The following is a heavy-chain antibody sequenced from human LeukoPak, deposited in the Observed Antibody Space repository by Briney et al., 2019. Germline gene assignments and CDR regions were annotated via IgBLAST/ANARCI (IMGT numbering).Heavy chain of an antibody. CDR3: ARHQGGGIAVAALHY. CDR1: VGSINSSSYF. Sequence: SETLSLTCTVSVGSINSSSYFWGWIRQPPGKGLEWIGTIYYTGSTYYNPSLKSRITISLDTSKNQFSLKLSSVTAAETAVYYCARHQGGGIAVAALHYWGQGALVTVSS. J-gene: IGHJ4*02. V-gene: IGHV4-39*01. D-gene: IGHD6-19*01. CDR2: IYYTGST.